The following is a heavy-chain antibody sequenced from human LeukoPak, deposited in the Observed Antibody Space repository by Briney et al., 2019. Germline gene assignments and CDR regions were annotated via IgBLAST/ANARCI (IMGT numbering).Heavy chain of an antibody. CDR2: INHSGST. D-gene: IGHD3-22*01. Sequence: SETLSLTYTVSGGSISSYYCSWIRQPPGKGPEWIGEINHSGSTNYNPSLKSRVTISVDTSKNQFSLKLSSVTAADTAVYYCARGYLAYYDSSGYVPYYFDYWGQGTLVTVSS. J-gene: IGHJ4*02. CDR3: ARGYLAYYDSSGYVPYYFDY. CDR1: GGSISSYY. V-gene: IGHV4-34*01.